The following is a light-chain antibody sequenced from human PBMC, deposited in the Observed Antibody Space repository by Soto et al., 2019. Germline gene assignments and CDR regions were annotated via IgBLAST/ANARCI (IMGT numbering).Light chain of an antibody. CDR3: QQYVTRWT. V-gene: IGKV3-20*01. J-gene: IGKJ1*01. CDR2: GTS. Sequence: EIVLTQSPGTLSLSPGERATLSCRASQSVSSSYLAWYQQKPGQAPRLLIYGTSSRATGIPDRFSGSGSGTDFTLPISRLEPEDVAVYYCQQYVTRWTFGQGTKVEIK. CDR1: QSVSSSY.